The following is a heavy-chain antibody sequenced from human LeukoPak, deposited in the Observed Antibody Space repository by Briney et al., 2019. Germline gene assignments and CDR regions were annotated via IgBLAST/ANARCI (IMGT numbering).Heavy chain of an antibody. CDR3: ARACGGDCFVVDAFDI. D-gene: IGHD2-21*02. CDR2: IYYSGST. V-gene: IGHV4-39*01. Sequence: SETLSLTCTVSGGSISSRSYYWGWIRQPPGKGLEWLGSIYYSGSTYYNPSLKSRVTISVDTSKNQFSLKVTSVTAADTAVYYCARACGGDCFVVDAFDIWGQGTMVTVSS. J-gene: IGHJ3*02. CDR1: GGSISSRSYY.